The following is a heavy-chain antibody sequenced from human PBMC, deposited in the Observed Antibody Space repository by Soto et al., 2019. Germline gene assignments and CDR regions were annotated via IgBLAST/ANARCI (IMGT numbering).Heavy chain of an antibody. V-gene: IGHV4-31*03. CDR1: GGSISSGGYY. D-gene: IGHD4-17*01. J-gene: IGHJ3*02. Sequence: QVQLQESGPGLVKPSQTLSLTCTVSGGSISSGGYYWSWIRQHPGKGLEWIGYIYYSGSTYYNPSLKSRVTISVDTAKNQFSLKLSSVTAADTAVYYCARETTVTTGSAFDIWGQGTMVTVSS. CDR3: ARETTVTTGSAFDI. CDR2: IYYSGST.